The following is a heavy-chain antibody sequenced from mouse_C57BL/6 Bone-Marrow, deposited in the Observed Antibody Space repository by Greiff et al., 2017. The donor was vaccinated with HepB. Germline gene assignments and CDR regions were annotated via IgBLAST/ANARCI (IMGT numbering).Heavy chain of an antibody. J-gene: IGHJ4*01. CDR2: IYPGDGDT. V-gene: IGHV1-82*01. Sequence: VQRVESGPELVKPGASVKISCKASGYAFSSSWMNWVKQRPGKGLEWIGRIYPGDGDTNYNGKFKGKATLTADKSSSTAYMQLSSLTSEDSAVYFCARRDYYGSSYDYAMDYWGQGTSVTVSS. D-gene: IGHD1-1*01. CDR3: ARRDYYGSSYDYAMDY. CDR1: GYAFSSSW.